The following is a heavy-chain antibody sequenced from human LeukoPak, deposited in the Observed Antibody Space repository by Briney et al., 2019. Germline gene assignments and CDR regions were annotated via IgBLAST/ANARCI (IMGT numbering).Heavy chain of an antibody. J-gene: IGHJ4*02. CDR3: ARALLRSPSGSYDY. V-gene: IGHV4-30-4*08. Sequence: PSETLSLTCTVSGGAISSGDYYWSWIRQPPGKGLEWIGYIYHSGSTYYNPSLKSRVTISVDTSKNQFSLKLSSVTAADTAVYYCARALLRSPSGSYDYWGQGTLVTVSS. D-gene: IGHD1-26*01. CDR1: GGAISSGDYY. CDR2: IYHSGST.